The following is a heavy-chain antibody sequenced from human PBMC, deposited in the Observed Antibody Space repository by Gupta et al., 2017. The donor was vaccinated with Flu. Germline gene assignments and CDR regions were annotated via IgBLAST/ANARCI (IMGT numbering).Heavy chain of an antibody. V-gene: IGHV4-59*01. CDR1: GGSISSYY. CDR2: IYYSGST. Sequence: QVQLQESGPGLVKPSETLSLTCTVSGGSISSYYWSWIRQPPGKGLEWIGYIYYSGSTNYNPSLKSRVTISVDTSKNQFSLKLSSVTAADTAVYYCARVSRTLLDYFDYWGQGTLVTVSS. D-gene: IGHD1-14*01. CDR3: ARVSRTLLDYFDY. J-gene: IGHJ4*02.